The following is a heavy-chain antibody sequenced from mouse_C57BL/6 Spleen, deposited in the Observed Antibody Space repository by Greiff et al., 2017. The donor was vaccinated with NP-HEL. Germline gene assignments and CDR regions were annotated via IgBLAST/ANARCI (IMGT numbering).Heavy chain of an antibody. Sequence: EVKLVESGGGLVKPGGSLKLSCAASGFTFSDYGMHWVRQAPEKGLEWVAYISSGSSTIYYADTVKGRFTISRDNAKNTLFLQMTSLRSEDTAMYYCARGGDYDVEGFDYWGQGTTLTVSS. CDR2: ISSGSSTI. CDR1: GFTFSDYG. V-gene: IGHV5-17*01. J-gene: IGHJ2*01. D-gene: IGHD2-4*01. CDR3: ARGGDYDVEGFDY.